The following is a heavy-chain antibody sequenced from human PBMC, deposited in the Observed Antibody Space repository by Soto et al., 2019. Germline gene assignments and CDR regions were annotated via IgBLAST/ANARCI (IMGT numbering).Heavy chain of an antibody. J-gene: IGHJ4*02. CDR2: IYYSGST. Sequence: SETLSLTCTVSGGSISSYYWSWIRQPPGKGLEWIGYIYYSGSTNYNPSLKGRFTISRDNAKNSLYLQMNSLRAEDTAVYYCARGSHPQYYYGSGSYPQDYWGQGTLVTVSS. D-gene: IGHD3-10*01. V-gene: IGHV4-59*12. CDR3: ARGSHPQYYYGSGSYPQDY. CDR1: GGSISSYY.